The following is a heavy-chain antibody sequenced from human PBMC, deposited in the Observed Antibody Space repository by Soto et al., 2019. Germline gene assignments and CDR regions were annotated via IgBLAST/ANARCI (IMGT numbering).Heavy chain of an antibody. V-gene: IGHV4-59*08. D-gene: IGHD5-18*01. J-gene: IGHJ5*02. CDR3: ERHIRSTYGYFPRSLDP. CDR1: RDSISTYY. CDR2: IYYSGST. Sequence: SETLALTCRLSRDSISTYYGTWIRQPPEKGLEWIGYIYYSGSTKYNPSLKSRATISIDTSKNQFSLNLNSVTAADTAISYCERHIRSTYGYFPRSLDPWGHGPLVTV.